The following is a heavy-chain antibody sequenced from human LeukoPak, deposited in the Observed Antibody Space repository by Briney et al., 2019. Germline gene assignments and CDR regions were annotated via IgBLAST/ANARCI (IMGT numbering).Heavy chain of an antibody. D-gene: IGHD6-19*01. CDR3: ARVPFSSGWYDY. CDR1: GFIFSNYG. CDR2: ISSNGGTT. Sequence: GGSLRLPCAASGFIFSNYGMHWVRQAPGRRLEFVSRISSNGGTTYYADSLKGRFTISRDNSKNTVYLQMASLRPEDMAVYYCARVPFSSGWYDYWGQGTLVTVSS. V-gene: IGHV3-64*02. J-gene: IGHJ4*02.